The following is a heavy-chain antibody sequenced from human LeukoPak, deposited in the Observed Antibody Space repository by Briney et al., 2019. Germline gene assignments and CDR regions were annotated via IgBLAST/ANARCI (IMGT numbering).Heavy chain of an antibody. CDR1: GYTFTSYG. CDR2: ISAYNGNT. CDR3: ARDNLSSGRILFDI. Sequence: ASVKVSCKASGYTFTSYGISWVRQAPGQGLEWMGWISAYNGNTNYAQKLQGRVTMTTDTSTSTAYMELRSLRSDDTAVYCCARDNLSSGRILFDIWGQGTMVTVSS. V-gene: IGHV1-18*01. D-gene: IGHD6-19*01. J-gene: IGHJ3*02.